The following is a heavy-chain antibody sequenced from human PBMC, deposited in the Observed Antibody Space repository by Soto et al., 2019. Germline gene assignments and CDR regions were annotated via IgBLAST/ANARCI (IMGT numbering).Heavy chain of an antibody. D-gene: IGHD3-10*01. V-gene: IGHV4-59*12. Sequence: SETLSLTCTVSGGPMISYYWIWIRHPPGKGQEWIGFIYYAGSTKYNPSLKSRVTISVDTSKNQFSLKLNSVTAADTSLYYCAFGELFNRAQGTLVPVSS. CDR1: GGPMISYY. CDR3: AFGELFN. J-gene: IGHJ4*02. CDR2: IYYAGST.